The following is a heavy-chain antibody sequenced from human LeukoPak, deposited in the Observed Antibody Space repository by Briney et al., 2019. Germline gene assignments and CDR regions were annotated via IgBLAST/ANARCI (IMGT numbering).Heavy chain of an antibody. D-gene: IGHD3-10*01. CDR2: IIPNSGGT. CDR1: VYTFTDYY. J-gene: IGHJ4*02. Sequence: ASVKLSCKAVVYTFTDYYLHWVRQAPGQGLEWMGWIIPNSGGTAYAHTFHGRVTMTRDTSISTAYIELSRLRSADTAMYYSARIRPSGRYFNAWGQGSLVTVSS. CDR3: ARIRPSGRYFNA. V-gene: IGHV1-2*02.